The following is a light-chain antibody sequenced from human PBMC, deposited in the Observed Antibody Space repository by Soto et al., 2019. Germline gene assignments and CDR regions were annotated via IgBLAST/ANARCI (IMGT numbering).Light chain of an antibody. CDR2: GAS. CDR3: QQYGSSPRFT. Sequence: EIVLTQSPGTLSLSPGERATLSCRASQSIASSYLAWFQQKPGQPPRLLIYGASSRATGIPDRFSGSGSRTDFTLTITRLEPEDLAVYYCQQYGSSPRFTFGPGTKVDLK. J-gene: IGKJ3*01. CDR1: QSIASSY. V-gene: IGKV3-20*01.